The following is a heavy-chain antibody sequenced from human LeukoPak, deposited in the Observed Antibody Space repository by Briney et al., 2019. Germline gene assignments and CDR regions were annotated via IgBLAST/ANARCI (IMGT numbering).Heavy chain of an antibody. CDR3: ARGEDFERYYLAY. CDR2: IYYSGST. Sequence: SETLSLTCTVSGGSISSSSYYWGWIRQPPGKGLEWIGSIYYSGSTYYNPSLKSRVTISVDTSKNQFSLKLTSVTAADTAVYFCARGEDFERYYLAYWGQGTLVTVSS. CDR1: GGSISSSSYY. V-gene: IGHV4-39*07. J-gene: IGHJ4*02. D-gene: IGHD3-9*01.